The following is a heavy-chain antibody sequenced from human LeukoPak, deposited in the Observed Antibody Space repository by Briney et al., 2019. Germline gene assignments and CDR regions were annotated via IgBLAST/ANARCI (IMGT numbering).Heavy chain of an antibody. V-gene: IGHV3-53*04. D-gene: IGHD1-26*01. CDR2: IYRGGST. J-gene: IGHJ3*02. CDR1: GFTVSSNY. CDR3: ARAAYSGSYSGTFDI. Sequence: SGGSLRLSCAASGFTVSSNYMNWVRQAPGKGLEWVSIIYRGGSTYYADSVKGRFTISRHNSKNTLFLQMNSLRAEDTAVYSCARAAYSGSYSGTFDIWGQGTMVTVSS.